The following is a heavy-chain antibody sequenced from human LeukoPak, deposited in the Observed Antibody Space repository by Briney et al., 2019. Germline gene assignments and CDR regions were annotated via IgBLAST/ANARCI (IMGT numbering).Heavy chain of an antibody. D-gene: IGHD3-3*01. Sequence: SETLSLTCTVSGGSISSGSYYWRWIRQPAGKGREWIGRIYTSGSTNYNPSLKSRVTISVDTSKNQFSLKLSSVTAADTAVYYCARGVYYDFWSGSPPNWFDRWGQGTLVTVSS. CDR3: ARGVYYDFWSGSPPNWFDR. J-gene: IGHJ5*02. CDR2: IYTSGST. CDR1: GGSISSGSYY. V-gene: IGHV4-61*02.